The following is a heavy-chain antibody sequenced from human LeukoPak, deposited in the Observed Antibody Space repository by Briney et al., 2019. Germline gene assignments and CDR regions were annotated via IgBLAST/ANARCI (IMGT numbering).Heavy chain of an antibody. Sequence: PSETLSLTCTVSGGSISNSSYYWGWIRQPPGKGLEWIGSIYYSGSTYYNPSLKSRVTISVDTSKNQFSLKLSSVTAADTAVYYCARLVRGYYYYYMDVWGKGTTVTVSS. J-gene: IGHJ6*03. V-gene: IGHV4-39*07. CDR3: ARLVRGYYYYYMDV. CDR2: IYYSGST. CDR1: GGSISNSSYY. D-gene: IGHD1-26*01.